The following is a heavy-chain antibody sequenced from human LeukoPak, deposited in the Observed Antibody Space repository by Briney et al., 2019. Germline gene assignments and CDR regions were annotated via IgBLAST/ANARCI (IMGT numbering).Heavy chain of an antibody. CDR2: IYPGDSDT. Sequence: GESLKISCKGSGYSFTSYWIGWVRQMPGKGLEWMGIIYPGDSDTRYSPSFQGQVTISADKSITTASLQWSSLKSSDTAIYYCAVGVVAAPFDYWGQGTLVAVSS. D-gene: IGHD2-15*01. CDR1: GYSFTSYW. V-gene: IGHV5-51*01. CDR3: AVGVVAAPFDY. J-gene: IGHJ4*02.